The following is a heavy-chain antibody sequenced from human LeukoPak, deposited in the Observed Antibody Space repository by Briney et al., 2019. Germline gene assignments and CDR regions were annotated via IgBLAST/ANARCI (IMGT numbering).Heavy chain of an antibody. CDR2: IYYRGRT. V-gene: IGHV4-39*07. CDR3: ARVLPYGSGRNDAFDI. J-gene: IGHJ3*02. CDR1: GASISSSTYH. Sequence: SETLSLTCNVSGASISSSTYHWGWIRQPPGKGLEWIASIYYRGRTYYNPSLKSRVTISVDTSKNQFSLKLSSVTAADTAVYYCARVLPYGSGRNDAFDIWGQGTMVTVSS. D-gene: IGHD3-10*01.